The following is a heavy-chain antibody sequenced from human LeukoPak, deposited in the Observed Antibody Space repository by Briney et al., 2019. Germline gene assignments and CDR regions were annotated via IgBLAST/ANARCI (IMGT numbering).Heavy chain of an antibody. V-gene: IGHV3-11*01. Sequence: GGSLRLSCTVSGFTFSDYYMSWIRQAPGKGLEWISYISRTGDTIYYADSVKGRFTISRDTAKNSLYLQMNSLRAEDTAVYYCARGSGYSGYVAYWGQGTLVTVSS. D-gene: IGHD5-12*01. CDR2: ISRTGDTI. CDR3: ARGSGYSGYVAY. J-gene: IGHJ4*02. CDR1: GFTFSDYY.